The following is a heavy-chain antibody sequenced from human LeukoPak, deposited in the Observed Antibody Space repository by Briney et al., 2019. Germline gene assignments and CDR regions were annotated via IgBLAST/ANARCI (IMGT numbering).Heavy chain of an antibody. CDR1: GGSISSYY. J-gene: IGHJ5*02. CDR2: IYSSGST. V-gene: IGHV4-59*01. Sequence: PSETLSLTCTVSGGSISSYYWSWIRQPPGKRLEWIGYIYSSGSTNYNPSLKSRVTISVDTSKSQFSLKLSSVAAADTAVYYCARVIGFCSSTSCPGGFDPWGQGTLVTVSS. CDR3: ARVIGFCSSTSCPGGFDP. D-gene: IGHD2-2*01.